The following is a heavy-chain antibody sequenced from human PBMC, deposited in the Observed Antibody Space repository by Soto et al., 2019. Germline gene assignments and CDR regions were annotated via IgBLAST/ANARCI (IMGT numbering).Heavy chain of an antibody. J-gene: IGHJ3*02. CDR2: INAGNGNT. Sequence: QVPLVQSGAEVKKPGASVKVSCKASGYTFTSYAMHWVRQAPGQRLEWMGWINAGNGNTKYSQKFQGRVTITRDTSASTAYMELSSLRSEDTAVYYCARDSPYGDYVFDAFDIWGQGTMVTVSS. CDR3: ARDSPYGDYVFDAFDI. D-gene: IGHD4-17*01. CDR1: GYTFTSYA. V-gene: IGHV1-3*01.